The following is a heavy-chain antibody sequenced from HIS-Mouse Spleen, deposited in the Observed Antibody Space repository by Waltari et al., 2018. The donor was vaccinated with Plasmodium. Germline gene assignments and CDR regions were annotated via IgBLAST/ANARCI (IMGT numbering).Heavy chain of an antibody. CDR1: GGSISSSSYY. CDR3: ARRGGSYYYFDY. CDR2: IYYSGSH. J-gene: IGHJ4*02. Sequence: QLQLQESGPGLVKPSETLSLTCTVSGGSISSSSYYWGWIRQPPGEGLEWIGSIYYSGSHYYNPSLKSRVTISVDTSKNQFSLKLSSVTAADTAVYYCARRGGSYYYFDYWGQGTLVTVSS. D-gene: IGHD1-26*01. V-gene: IGHV4-39*01.